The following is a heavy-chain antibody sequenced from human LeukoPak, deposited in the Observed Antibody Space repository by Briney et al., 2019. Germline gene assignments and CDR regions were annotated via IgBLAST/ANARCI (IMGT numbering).Heavy chain of an antibody. V-gene: IGHV1-69*04. CDR2: IIPILGIA. CDR1: VGTFSSYA. D-gene: IGHD3-22*01. CDR3: ARDRGYDSSGYSPTGPLFDY. J-gene: IGHJ4*02. Sequence: SVKVSCKASVGTFSSYAISWVRQAPGQGLEGMGRIIPILGIANYAQKFQGRVTITADKSTSTAYMELSSLRSEDTAVYYCARDRGYDSSGYSPTGPLFDYWGQGTLVTVSS.